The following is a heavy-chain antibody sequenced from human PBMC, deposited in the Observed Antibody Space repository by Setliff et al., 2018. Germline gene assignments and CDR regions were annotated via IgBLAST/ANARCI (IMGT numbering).Heavy chain of an antibody. J-gene: IGHJ4*02. V-gene: IGHV4-39*07. CDR3: ARGGKILEWLYAHDY. D-gene: IGHD3-3*01. Sequence: SETLSLTCTVSGGSISSSSYYWGWIRQPPGKGLEWIGSIYYSGSTYYNPSLKSRVTISVDTSKNQFSLKLSSLTAADTAVYYCARGGKILEWLYAHDYWGQGTLVTVSS. CDR1: GGSISSSSYY. CDR2: IYYSGST.